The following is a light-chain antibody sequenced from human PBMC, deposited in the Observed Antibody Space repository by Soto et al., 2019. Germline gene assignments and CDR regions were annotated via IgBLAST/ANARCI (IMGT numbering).Light chain of an antibody. CDR2: GAS. CDR3: QQYGGSPRVS. Sequence: EIVLTQSPGALSLSPGERATLSCRASQTVSDNYLAWYQQKSGQAPRLLIYGASTRATGIPDRFSGSGSGEDFTLTISRLEPEDFAVYYCQQYGGSPRVSFGGGTKVEI. J-gene: IGKJ4*01. V-gene: IGKV3-20*01. CDR1: QTVSDNY.